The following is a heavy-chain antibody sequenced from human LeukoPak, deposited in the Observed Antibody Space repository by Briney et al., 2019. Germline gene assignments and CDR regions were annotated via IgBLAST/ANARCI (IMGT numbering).Heavy chain of an antibody. J-gene: IGHJ4*02. V-gene: IGHV5-51*01. CDR3: ARDSVAGVGGFDY. D-gene: IGHD6-19*01. Sequence: GESLRISCEGSGYSFSNYWIAWVRQMPGKGLEWMGIIYPDDSDTKYSPSFQGQVTISADKSINTAYLQWSSLKASDTAMYYCARDSVAGVGGFDYWGQGTLVTVSS. CDR1: GYSFSNYW. CDR2: IYPDDSDT.